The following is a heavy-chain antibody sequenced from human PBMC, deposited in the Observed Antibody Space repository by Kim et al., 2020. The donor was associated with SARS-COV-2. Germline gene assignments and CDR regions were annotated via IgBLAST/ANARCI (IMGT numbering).Heavy chain of an antibody. CDR1: GFSFSSYA. Sequence: GGSLRLSCAASGFSFSSYAMSWVRQAPGKGLEWVSSISSSGSSTYDADSVKGRFTSSKDNSKNMLYLQMNSLRAEDTAVYYCAKDLRAGAIAGPVGNWGQGTLVTVSS. J-gene: IGHJ4*02. CDR2: ISSSGSST. CDR3: AKDLRAGAIAGPVGN. V-gene: IGHV3-23*01. D-gene: IGHD2-21*01.